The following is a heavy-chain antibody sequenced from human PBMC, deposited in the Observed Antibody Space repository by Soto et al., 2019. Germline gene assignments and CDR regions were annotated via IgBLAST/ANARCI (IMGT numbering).Heavy chain of an antibody. J-gene: IGHJ6*02. V-gene: IGHV1-69*13. CDR3: ALGGYCSGGSCYPRSYYYYGMDV. Sequence: ASVKVSCKASGGTFSSYAISWVRQAPGQGLVWMGGIIPIFGTANYAQKFQGRVAITADESTSTAYMELSSLRSEDTAVYYCALGGYCSGGSCYPRSYYYYGMDVWGQGTTVTVSS. CDR1: GGTFSSYA. D-gene: IGHD2-15*01. CDR2: IIPIFGTA.